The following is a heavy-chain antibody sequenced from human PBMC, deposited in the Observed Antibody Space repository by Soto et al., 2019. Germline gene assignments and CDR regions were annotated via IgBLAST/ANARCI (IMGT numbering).Heavy chain of an antibody. CDR2: IIPILGIA. J-gene: IGHJ6*03. D-gene: IGHD4-17*01. CDR3: ARGHGDYYYDYMDV. CDR1: GGTFSSYT. Sequence: QVQLVQSGAEVKKPGSSVKVSCKASGGTFSSYTISWVRQAPGQGLEWMGRIIPILGIANYAQKFQGRVTITADKSTSTAYMELSSLRAEDTAVYYCARGHGDYYYDYMDVWGKGTTVTVSS. V-gene: IGHV1-69*02.